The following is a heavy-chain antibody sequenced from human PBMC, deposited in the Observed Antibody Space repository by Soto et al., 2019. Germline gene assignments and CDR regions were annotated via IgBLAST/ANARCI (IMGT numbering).Heavy chain of an antibody. D-gene: IGHD2-21*01. Sequence: SETLSLTCGVSGGSSSDYFGSWIRKPQGKGLEWIGAILHSGSASYSPSLKSRVTMSLDTSKNQSSLNLSSVTAADTAVYYCAAFSGAKFGGGNSGGQDDSWGQGTLVTVSS. CDR2: ILHSGSA. CDR1: GGSSSDYF. V-gene: IGHV4-34*12. CDR3: AAFSGAKFGGGNSGGQDDS. J-gene: IGHJ4*02.